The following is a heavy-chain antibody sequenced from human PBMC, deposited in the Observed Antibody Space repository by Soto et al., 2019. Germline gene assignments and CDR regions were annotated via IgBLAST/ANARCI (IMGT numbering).Heavy chain of an antibody. J-gene: IGHJ5*02. V-gene: IGHV4-39*01. Sequence: SETLSLTCTASGGSISSSSYYWGWIRQPPGKGLEWIGSIYYSGSTYYNPSLKSRVTISVDTSKNQFSLKLSSVTAADTAVYYCARLGGSYRSWFDPWGQGTLVTVSS. D-gene: IGHD1-26*01. CDR3: ARLGGSYRSWFDP. CDR2: IYYSGST. CDR1: GGSISSSSYY.